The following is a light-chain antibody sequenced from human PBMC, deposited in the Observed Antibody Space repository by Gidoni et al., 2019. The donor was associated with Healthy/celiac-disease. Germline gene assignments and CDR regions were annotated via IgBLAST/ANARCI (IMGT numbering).Light chain of an antibody. CDR2: EVS. J-gene: IGLJ2*01. V-gene: IGLV2-23*02. CDR1: SSDVGSYNL. Sequence: QSALTPPASVSGSPGQSITISCTGTSSDVGSYNLVSWYQQHPGKAPKLMIYEVSKRPSGVSNRFSGSKSGNTASLTISGLQAEDEADYYCCSYAGSSTPVVFGGGTKLTVL. CDR3: CSYAGSSTPVV.